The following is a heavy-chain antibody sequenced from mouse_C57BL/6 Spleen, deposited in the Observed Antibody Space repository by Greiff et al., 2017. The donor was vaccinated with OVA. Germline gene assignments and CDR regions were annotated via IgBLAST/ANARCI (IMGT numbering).Heavy chain of an antibody. J-gene: IGHJ2*01. CDR2: IDPETGGT. V-gene: IGHV1-15*01. Sequence: VQLQQSGAELVRPGASVTLSCKASGYTFTDYEMHWVKQTPVHGLEWIGAIDPETGGTAYNQKFQGKAILTADTSSSTAYLELRSLTSEDSSVYYCTRELSDYWGQGTTLTVSS. CDR1: GYTFTDYE. CDR3: TRELSDY.